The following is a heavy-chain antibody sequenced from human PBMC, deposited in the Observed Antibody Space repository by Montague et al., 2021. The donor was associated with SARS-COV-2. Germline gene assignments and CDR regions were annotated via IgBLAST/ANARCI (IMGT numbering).Heavy chain of an antibody. D-gene: IGHD1-20*01. V-gene: IGHV4-39*07. CDR3: ARDQGYNWNYYYYYGMDV. CDR1: GGSISSSSYY. J-gene: IGHJ6*02. Sequence: SETLSLTCTVSGGSISSSSYYWGRIRQPPGMGLEWIGSIYYSRSTYYNPSLQIRITISVYTSKNQFSLKLSSVTAADTAVYYCARDQGYNWNYYYYYGMDVWGQGTTVTVSS. CDR2: IYYSRST.